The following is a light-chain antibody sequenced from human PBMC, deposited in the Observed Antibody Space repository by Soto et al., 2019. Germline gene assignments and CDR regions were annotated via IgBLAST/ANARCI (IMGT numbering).Light chain of an antibody. CDR1: SSDVGSYNL. Sequence: QSVLTQPASVSGSPGQSITISCTGTSSDVGSYNLVSWYQQHPGKAPKLMIYEGSKRPSGVSNRFSGSKSGNTASLTISGLQAEDDADYYCCSYAGSSTRFGGGTKVTVL. V-gene: IGLV2-23*01. CDR2: EGS. CDR3: CSYAGSSTR. J-gene: IGLJ2*01.